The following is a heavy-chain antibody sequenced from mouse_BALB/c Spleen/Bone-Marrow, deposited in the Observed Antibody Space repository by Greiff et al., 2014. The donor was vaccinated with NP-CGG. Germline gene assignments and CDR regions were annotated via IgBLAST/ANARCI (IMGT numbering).Heavy chain of an antibody. J-gene: IGHJ2*01. CDR2: ISCYNGAT. V-gene: IGHV1S34*01. CDR1: DYSFTAYY. CDR3: TRNYGSRFVRHFDY. D-gene: IGHD1-1*01. Sequence: LMKTGASVKISCKASDYSFTAYYMHWVKQSHGKSLEWIGYISCYNGATTYNQKFKGKATFTVDTSSSTAYMQFNSLTSEDSAVYYCTRNYGSRFVRHFDYWGQGTTLTVYS.